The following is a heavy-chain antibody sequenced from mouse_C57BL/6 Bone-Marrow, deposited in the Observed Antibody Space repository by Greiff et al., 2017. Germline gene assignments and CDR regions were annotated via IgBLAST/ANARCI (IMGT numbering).Heavy chain of an antibody. CDR1: GFTFSDYG. CDR3: ARRAYGSIWYFDV. J-gene: IGHJ1*03. D-gene: IGHD1-1*01. Sequence: EVQGVESGGGLVQPGGSLKLSCAASGFTFSDYGMAWVRQAPRQGPEWVAFISNLAYSIYYADTVTGRFTISRENAKNTLYLEMSRLRSEDTAMYYCARRAYGSIWYFDVWGTGTTVTVSS. V-gene: IGHV5-15*01. CDR2: ISNLAYSI.